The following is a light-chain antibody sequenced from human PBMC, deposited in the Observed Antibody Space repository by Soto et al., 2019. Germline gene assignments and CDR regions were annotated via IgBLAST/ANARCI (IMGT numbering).Light chain of an antibody. CDR3: QQRTNWLWT. V-gene: IGKV3-11*01. CDR2: DAS. CDR1: QSVRKY. J-gene: IGKJ1*01. Sequence: EIVLTQSPATLSLSPGERATLSCRASQSVRKYLAWYQQKAGQAPRLLIYDASNRATGIPARFSGSGSGTDFTLTISSLEPEDFAVYYCQQRTNWLWTFGQGTKVDIK.